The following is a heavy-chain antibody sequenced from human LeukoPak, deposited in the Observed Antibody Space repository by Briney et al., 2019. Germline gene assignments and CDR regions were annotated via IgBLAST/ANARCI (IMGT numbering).Heavy chain of an antibody. CDR2: INSDGSST. Sequence: GGSLRLSCAASGFTFSRYWMHWVRQAPGKGLVWVSRINSDGSSTSYADSVKGRFTISRDNARNTLYLQMNSLTAEDTAVYYCANTLLTYCDGDCLGYWGQGTLVTVSS. J-gene: IGHJ4*02. CDR3: ANTLLTYCDGDCLGY. V-gene: IGHV3-74*01. D-gene: IGHD2-21*02. CDR1: GFTFSRYW.